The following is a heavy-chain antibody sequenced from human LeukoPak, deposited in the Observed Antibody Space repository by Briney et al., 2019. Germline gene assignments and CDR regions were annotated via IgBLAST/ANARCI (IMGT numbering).Heavy chain of an antibody. Sequence: ASVKVSCKASGYTFTSYYMHWVRQAPGQGLEWMGIINPSGGSTSYAQKLQGRVTMTTDTSTSTAYMELRSLRSDDTAVYYCAIHPRWLRSPYYFDYWGQGTLVTVSS. V-gene: IGHV1-46*01. CDR2: INPSGGST. J-gene: IGHJ4*02. CDR3: AIHPRWLRSPYYFDY. D-gene: IGHD5-12*01. CDR1: GYTFTSYY.